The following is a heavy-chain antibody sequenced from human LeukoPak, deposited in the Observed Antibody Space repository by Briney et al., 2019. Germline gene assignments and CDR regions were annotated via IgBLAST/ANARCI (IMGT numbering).Heavy chain of an antibody. D-gene: IGHD2-8*01. V-gene: IGHV4-38-2*02. CDR3: AKNGQRGFSFDP. Sequence: SETLSLTCTVSGYSISSNYYWGWIRQPPGKGLEWIGSIYHSGSTYYNPSLKSRVTISVDTSKNQFSLNLSSVTAADTGLYYCAKNGQRGFSFDPWGQGTLVIVAS. J-gene: IGHJ5*02. CDR2: IYHSGST. CDR1: GYSISSNYY.